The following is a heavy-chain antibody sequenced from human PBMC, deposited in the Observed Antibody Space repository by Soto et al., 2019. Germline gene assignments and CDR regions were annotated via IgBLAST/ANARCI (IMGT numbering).Heavy chain of an antibody. CDR2: IIPILGIA. CDR1: GGTFSSYT. J-gene: IGHJ4*02. Sequence: QVQLVQSGAEVKKPGSSVKVSCKASGGTFSSYTISWVRQAPGQGLEWMGRIIPILGIANYAQKFQGRVTIPADKSTSTAYMELSSLRSEDTAVDYCARDDANFDYWGQGTLVTVSS. V-gene: IGHV1-69*08. CDR3: ARDDANFDY. D-gene: IGHD2-2*01.